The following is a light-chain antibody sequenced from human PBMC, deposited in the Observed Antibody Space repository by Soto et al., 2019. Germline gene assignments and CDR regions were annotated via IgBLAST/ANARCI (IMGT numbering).Light chain of an antibody. CDR2: GAS. J-gene: IGKJ1*01. Sequence: EIVMTQSPATLSVSPGERATLSCRASQSVSSNLAWYQQKPGQAPRLLIYGASTRATDIPARFSGSGSGTEFTLTISSLQSEDFALYYCQQYNNWPGTFGQGTKVDIK. CDR1: QSVSSN. CDR3: QQYNNWPGT. V-gene: IGKV3-15*01.